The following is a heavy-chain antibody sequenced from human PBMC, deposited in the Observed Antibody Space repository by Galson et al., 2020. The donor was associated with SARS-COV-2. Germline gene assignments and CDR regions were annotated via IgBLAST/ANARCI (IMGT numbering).Heavy chain of an antibody. CDR2: IYYSGST. D-gene: IGHD2-2*01. Sequence: SETLSLTCTVSGGSISSSSYYWGWIRQPPGKGLEWIGSIYYSGSTYYNPSLKSRVTISVDTSKNQFSLKLSSVTAADTAVYYCARGDCSSTSCYHGEGYWYFDLWGRGTLVTVSS. V-gene: IGHV4-39*07. J-gene: IGHJ2*01. CDR1: GGSISSSSYY. CDR3: ARGDCSSTSCYHGEGYWYFDL.